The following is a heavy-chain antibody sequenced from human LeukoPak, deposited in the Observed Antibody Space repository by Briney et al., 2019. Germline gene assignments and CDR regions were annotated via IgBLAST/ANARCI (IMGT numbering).Heavy chain of an antibody. CDR1: GYTFTNYA. CDR2: INAGNGNT. Sequence: ASVKVSCKASGYTFTNYAIHWVRQAPGQRLEWMGWINAGNGNTKYSQKFQGRVTITSDTSASTAYMELSSLRYEDTAMYYCARQHTIGTTGCNFDYWGQGTLVTVSS. V-gene: IGHV1-3*01. J-gene: IGHJ4*02. CDR3: ARQHTIGTTGCNFDY. D-gene: IGHD1-1*01.